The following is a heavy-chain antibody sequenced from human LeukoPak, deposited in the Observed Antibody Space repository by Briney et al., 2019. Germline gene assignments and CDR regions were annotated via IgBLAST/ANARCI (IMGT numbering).Heavy chain of an antibody. J-gene: IGHJ3*02. CDR2: ISNSGDTI. Sequence: GGSLRLSCAASGFALSCCDMNWVRQAPGKGLEGVSYISNSGDTIYYADSVKGRFTISRDTAKNSLFLQMNSLRAEDTAVYYCARDLRAVRGVITFDAYDIWGQGTMVTVSS. V-gene: IGHV3-48*03. D-gene: IGHD3-10*01. CDR3: ARDLRAVRGVITFDAYDI. CDR1: GFALSCCD.